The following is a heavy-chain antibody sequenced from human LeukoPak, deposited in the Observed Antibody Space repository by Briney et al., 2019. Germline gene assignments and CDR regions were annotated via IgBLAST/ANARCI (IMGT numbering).Heavy chain of an antibody. J-gene: IGHJ6*02. CDR3: ARGVVDTAMAHYYYYGMDV. CDR2: IYYGGYT. V-gene: IGHV4-39*07. Sequence: SETLSLTCTVSGGSISSNNYYWGWIRQPPGKGLEWIGSIYYGGYTYYNPSLKSRVTISVDTSKNQFSLKLSSVTAADTAVYYCARGVVDTAMAHYYYYGMDVWGQGTTVTVSS. CDR1: GGSISSNNYY. D-gene: IGHD5-18*01.